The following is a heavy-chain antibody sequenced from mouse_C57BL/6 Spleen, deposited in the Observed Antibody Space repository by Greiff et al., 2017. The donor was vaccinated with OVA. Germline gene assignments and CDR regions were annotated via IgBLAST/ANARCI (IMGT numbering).Heavy chain of an antibody. Sequence: EVQLQQSGPELVKPGASVKISCKASGYTFTDYYMNWVKQSHGKSLEWTGDINPNNGGTSYNQKFKGKATLTVDKSSSTAYMELRSLTSEDSAVYYCARWRLRSGYFDYWGQGTTLTVSS. V-gene: IGHV1-26*01. CDR1: GYTFTDYY. CDR2: INPNNGGT. J-gene: IGHJ2*01. CDR3: ARWRLRSGYFDY. D-gene: IGHD2-2*01.